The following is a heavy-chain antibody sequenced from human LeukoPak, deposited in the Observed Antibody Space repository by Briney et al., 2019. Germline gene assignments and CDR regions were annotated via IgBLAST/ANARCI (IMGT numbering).Heavy chain of an antibody. CDR1: GYTFTSYS. CDR3: ARDSTLAWGDCWLDP. CDR2: INAGNGDT. Sequence: ASVKVSCKASGYTFTSYSIHWLRQAPGQRPEWMGWINAGNGDTKYSQKFQGRVTITRDTSASTAYMDLSSLRSEDTALYYCARDSTLAWGDCWLDPWGQGTLVTVSS. J-gene: IGHJ5*02. D-gene: IGHD3/OR15-3a*01. V-gene: IGHV1-3*01.